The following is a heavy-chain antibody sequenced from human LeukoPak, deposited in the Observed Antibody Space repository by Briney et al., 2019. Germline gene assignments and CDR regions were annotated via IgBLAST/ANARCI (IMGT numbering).Heavy chain of an antibody. Sequence: PSETLSLTCGVSGGSISSTNWWTWIRQLPGKGLEWIGEVHLDGRTNYNPSLESRLTMSVDLSENHISLKLTSVTAADTAVYYCAREGGFYRPLDYTGQGTLVTVSS. CDR3: AREGGFYRPLDY. V-gene: IGHV4-4*02. D-gene: IGHD3-3*01. CDR2: VHLDGRT. J-gene: IGHJ4*02. CDR1: GGSISSTNW.